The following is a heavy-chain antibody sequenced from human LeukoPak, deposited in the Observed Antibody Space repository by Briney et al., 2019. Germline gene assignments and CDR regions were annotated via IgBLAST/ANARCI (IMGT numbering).Heavy chain of an antibody. CDR3: ARRHYYYDRSGFYYYSDT. V-gene: IGHV5-51*01. D-gene: IGHD3-22*01. J-gene: IGHJ4*02. CDR1: EYSFTSYW. Sequence: GESLKISCKASEYSFTSYWIGWVRQMPGKGLEWVGNIQPGNPEIRYSPSFQGQVTLSADKSISTAYLQWSSLKASDTAMYYCARRHYYYDRSGFYYYSDTWGQGTQVTVTS. CDR2: IQPGNPEI.